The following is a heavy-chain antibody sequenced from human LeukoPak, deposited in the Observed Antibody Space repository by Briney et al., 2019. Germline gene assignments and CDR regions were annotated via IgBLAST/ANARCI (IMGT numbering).Heavy chain of an antibody. CDR1: GFTFSSYA. V-gene: IGHV3-30*04. CDR3: AKFLGNQLLWNPFDY. J-gene: IGHJ4*02. D-gene: IGHD2-2*01. Sequence: GGSLRLSCAASGFTFSSYAMHWVRQAPGKGLEWVAVISYDGSNKYYADSVKGRFTISRDNSKNTLYLQMNSLRAEDTAVYYCAKFLGNQLLWNPFDYWGQGTLVTVSS. CDR2: ISYDGSNK.